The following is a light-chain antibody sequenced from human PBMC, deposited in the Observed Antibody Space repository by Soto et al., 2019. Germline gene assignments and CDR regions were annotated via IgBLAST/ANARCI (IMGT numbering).Light chain of an antibody. J-gene: IGKJ5*01. CDR1: QDISVY. CDR3: QKFNTAPLT. Sequence: DIQMTQSQSSLSASVGDRVTITCRASQDISVYLDWYQQKPGKVTKILIYSASTLQSGVPFRFSGSGSGTDFTLTISSLQPEDVATYFCQKFNTAPLTFGQGTRLEIK. CDR2: SAS. V-gene: IGKV1-27*01.